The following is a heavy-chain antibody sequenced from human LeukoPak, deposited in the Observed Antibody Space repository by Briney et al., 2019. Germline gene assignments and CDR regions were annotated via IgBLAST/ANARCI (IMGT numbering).Heavy chain of an antibody. CDR3: ARDLSPGQQPPCD. CDR2: ISSSSSYI. D-gene: IGHD6-13*01. Sequence: GGLVKPGVSLRLSCAASGFTFSSYSMNWVRQAPGKGLEWVSSISSSSSYIYYADSVKGRFTISRDNAKNSLYLQMNSLRAEDTAVYYCARDLSPGQQPPCDWGQGTLVTVSS. V-gene: IGHV3-21*01. J-gene: IGHJ4*02. CDR1: GFTFSSYS.